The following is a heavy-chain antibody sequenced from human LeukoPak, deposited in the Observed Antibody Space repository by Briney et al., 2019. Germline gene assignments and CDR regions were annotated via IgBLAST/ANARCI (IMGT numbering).Heavy chain of an antibody. D-gene: IGHD5-12*01. J-gene: IGHJ4*02. CDR2: ISSSGSTI. CDR3: ARGATMDIENFDY. Sequence: PGGSLRLSCAASGFTFSDYYMSWIRQAPGKGLEWVSYISSSGSTIYYADSVKGRFTISRDNAENSLYLQMNSLRAEDTAVYYCARGATMDIENFDYWGQGTLVTVSS. V-gene: IGHV3-11*01. CDR1: GFTFSDYY.